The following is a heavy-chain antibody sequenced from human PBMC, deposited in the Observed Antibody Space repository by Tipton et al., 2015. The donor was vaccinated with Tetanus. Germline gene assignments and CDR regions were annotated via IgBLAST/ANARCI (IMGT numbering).Heavy chain of an antibody. CDR3: ARFSYDSGGFYSYFDY. J-gene: IGHJ4*02. D-gene: IGHD3-22*01. V-gene: IGHV4-59*01. CDR1: GGSINSFY. CDR2: IYYSGSA. Sequence: TLSLTCTVSGGSINSFYWSWIRQPPGKGLEWVGHIYYSGSANYNPSLKSRLTISIDTSNDQLSLRLTSVTAADTAIYYCARFSYDSGGFYSYFDYWGQGTLVTVSS.